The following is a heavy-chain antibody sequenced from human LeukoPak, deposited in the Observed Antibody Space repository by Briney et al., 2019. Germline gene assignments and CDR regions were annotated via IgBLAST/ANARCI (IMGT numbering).Heavy chain of an antibody. CDR1: GFTFSNYD. D-gene: IGHD4-23*01. CDR3: AKDRDYGGKGPFDY. J-gene: IGHJ4*02. Sequence: PGGSLRLSCAASGFTFSNYDMSWVRQAPGKGLEWVSTISGSGGDTYYADSVEGRFTISRDNFKNTPYLQMNSLRDEDTAVYYCAKDRDYGGKGPFDYWGQGTLVTVSS. V-gene: IGHV3-23*01. CDR2: ISGSGGDT.